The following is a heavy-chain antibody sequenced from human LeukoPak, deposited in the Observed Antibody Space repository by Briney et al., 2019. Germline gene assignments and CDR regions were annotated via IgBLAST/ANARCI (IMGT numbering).Heavy chain of an antibody. V-gene: IGHV4-30-2*01. D-gene: IGHD4-17*01. CDR2: IYHSGST. J-gene: IGHJ5*02. CDR1: GGSISSCGYS. Sequence: PSETLSLTCAVSGGSISSCGYSWSWIRQPPGKGLEWIGYIYHSGSTNYNPSLKSRVTISVDTSKNQFSLKLSSVTAADTAVYYCARADYVNWFDPWGQGTLVTVSS. CDR3: ARADYVNWFDP.